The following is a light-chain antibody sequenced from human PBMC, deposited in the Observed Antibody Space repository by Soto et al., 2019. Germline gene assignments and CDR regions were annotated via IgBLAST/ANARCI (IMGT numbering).Light chain of an antibody. J-gene: IGLJ3*02. Sequence: QLVLTQSPSASASLGASVKLTCTLSSGHSSYAIAWHQQQPEKGPRYLMKLNSDGSHSKGDGIPYRFSGSSSGAERYLTISSLQSEDDADYYCQTWGTGIRVFGGGTKLTVL. V-gene: IGLV4-69*01. CDR2: LNSDGSH. CDR3: QTWGTGIRV. CDR1: SGHSSYA.